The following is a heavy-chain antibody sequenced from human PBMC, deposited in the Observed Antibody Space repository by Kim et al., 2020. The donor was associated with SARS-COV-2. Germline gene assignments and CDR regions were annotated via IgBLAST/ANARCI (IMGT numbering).Heavy chain of an antibody. J-gene: IGHJ4*02. D-gene: IGHD3-9*01. CDR3: ARGIRYFDWLVNGVDY. Sequence: ASVKVSCKASGYTFTSYAMNWVRQAPGQGLEWMGWINTNTGNPTYAQGFTGRFVFSLDTSVSTAYLQISSLKAEDTAVYYCARGIRYFDWLVNGVDYWGQGTLVTVSS. V-gene: IGHV7-4-1*02. CDR1: GYTFTSYA. CDR2: INTNTGNP.